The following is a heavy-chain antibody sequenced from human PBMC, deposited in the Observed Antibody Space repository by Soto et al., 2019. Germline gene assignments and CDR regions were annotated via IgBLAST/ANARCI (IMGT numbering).Heavy chain of an antibody. V-gene: IGHV3-21*01. CDR3: ARVWFGELFTYYYYMDV. CDR2: ISSSSSYI. Sequence: GGSLRLSCAASGFTFSSYSMNWVRQAPGKGLEWVSSISSSSSYIYYADSVKGRFTISRDNAKNSLYLQMNSLRAEDTAVYYCARVWFGELFTYYYYMDVWGKGTTVTVS. J-gene: IGHJ6*03. CDR1: GFTFSSYS. D-gene: IGHD3-10*01.